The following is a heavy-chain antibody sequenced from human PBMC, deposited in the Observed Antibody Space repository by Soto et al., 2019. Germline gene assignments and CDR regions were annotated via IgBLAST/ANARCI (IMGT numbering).Heavy chain of an antibody. CDR2: VYYSGTT. V-gene: IGHV4-30-4*01. CDR3: ARMSYFYDKWYFDL. CDR1: GASINNNDYY. D-gene: IGHD3-22*01. Sequence: PSETLSLTCTVSGASINNNDYYWSWIRQSPGKGLEWIGYVYYSGTTDYIPSLKSRLSMSIDKSQNQFTLKLNSVTAADTATYYCARMSYFYDKWYFDLWGRGTLVTVSS. J-gene: IGHJ2*01.